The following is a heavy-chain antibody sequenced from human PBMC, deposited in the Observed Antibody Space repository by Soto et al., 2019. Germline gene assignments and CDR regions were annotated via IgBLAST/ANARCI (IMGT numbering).Heavy chain of an antibody. CDR3: ARVLRPSYDFWSGYPPDY. CDR2: IYYSGST. CDR1: GGSISSGGYY. D-gene: IGHD3-3*01. Sequence: QVQLQESGPGLVKPSQTLSLTCTVSGGSISSGGYYWSWIRQHPGKGLEWIGYIYYSGSTYYNPSLMSRVTISVDTSKNQFSLKLSSVTAADTAVYYCARVLRPSYDFWSGYPPDYWGQGTLVTVSS. V-gene: IGHV4-31*03. J-gene: IGHJ4*02.